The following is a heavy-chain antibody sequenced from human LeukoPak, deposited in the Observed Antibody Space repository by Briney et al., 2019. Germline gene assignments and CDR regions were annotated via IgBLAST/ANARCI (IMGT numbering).Heavy chain of an antibody. CDR1: GFTFEDYA. V-gene: IGHV3-43*02. CDR2: ISGDGSRT. Sequence: GGSLRLSYAASGFTFEDYAMHWVRQAPGKGLEWVSLISGDGSRTYYADSVKGRFTISRDNSKNSLYLQMNSLRTEDTAFYYCAKVRPTRFVESSGWLELGYWGRGTLVTVSS. CDR3: AKVRPTRFVESSGWLELGY. D-gene: IGHD6-19*01. J-gene: IGHJ4*02.